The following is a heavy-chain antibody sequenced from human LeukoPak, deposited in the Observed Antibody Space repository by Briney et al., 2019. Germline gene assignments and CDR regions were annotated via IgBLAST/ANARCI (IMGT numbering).Heavy chain of an antibody. CDR1: GFTFS. Sequence: GGSLRLSCVGSGFTFSVHWVRQVPGKGLEWLTFIRHDGTDQHYADSVRGRFTISRDNSRNTVYLQMNSLRPEDTALYYCARSNPNRNALDLWGQGTMVTISS. D-gene: IGHD1-14*01. CDR2: IRHDGTDQ. CDR3: ARSNPNRNALDL. V-gene: IGHV3-30*02. J-gene: IGHJ3*01.